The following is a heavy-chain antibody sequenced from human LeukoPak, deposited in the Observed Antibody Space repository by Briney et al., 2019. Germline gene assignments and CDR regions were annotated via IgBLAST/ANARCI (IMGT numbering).Heavy chain of an antibody. Sequence: GGSLRLSCAASGFTVGTKYMSWVRQAPGKGLEWVSVIYGGGSTNYADSVKGRFTISRDNSKNTLYLQMNSLRAEDTAVYYCALGTYYDFWSGYSPFDYWGQGTLVTVSS. V-gene: IGHV3-53*01. CDR1: GFTVGTKY. CDR2: IYGGGST. CDR3: ALGTYYDFWSGYSPFDY. J-gene: IGHJ4*02. D-gene: IGHD3-3*01.